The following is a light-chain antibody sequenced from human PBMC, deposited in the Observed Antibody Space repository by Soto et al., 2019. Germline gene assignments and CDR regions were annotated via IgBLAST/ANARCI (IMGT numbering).Light chain of an antibody. V-gene: IGLV4-69*01. J-gene: IGLJ2*01. CDR2: LNSDGSH. Sequence: QSVLTQSPSASASLGASVKLTCTLSSGHSSYAIAWHQQQPEKGPRYLMKLNSDGSHSKGDVLPDRFSGSSSGAERYLTISRLQSEDDADYYCQNWGTGNVVFGGGTQLTVL. CDR1: SGHSSYA. CDR3: QNWGTGNVV.